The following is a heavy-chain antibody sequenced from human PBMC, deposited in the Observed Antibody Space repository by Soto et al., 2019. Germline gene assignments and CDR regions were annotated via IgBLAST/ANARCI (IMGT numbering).Heavy chain of an antibody. CDR1: GGSLSGYY. J-gene: IGHJ6*02. Sequence: PSETLSLTCAVYGGSLSGYYWSWIRQPPGKGLEWIGEINHSGSTNYNPSLKSRVTISVDTSKNQFSLKLSSVTAADTAVYYCARVVSVHAIRGPYYYYYGMDVWGQGTTVTVSS. CDR2: INHSGST. V-gene: IGHV4-34*01. CDR3: ARVVSVHAIRGPYYYYYGMDV. D-gene: IGHD2-8*01.